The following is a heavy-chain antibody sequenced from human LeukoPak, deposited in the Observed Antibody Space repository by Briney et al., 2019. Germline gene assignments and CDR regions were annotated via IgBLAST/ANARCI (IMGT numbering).Heavy chain of an antibody. J-gene: IGHJ4*02. D-gene: IGHD3-3*01. CDR2: TYYSGST. Sequence: SETLSFTCTGSVGCISSYYWSWIRHSPGKGLVGSGITYYSGSTNYHPSLKSRVTISVDTSKSQFSLKLSSLTAADTAVYYCARGHRSYDFWSGYPNFFDFWGQGTLVTVSS. V-gene: IGHV4-59*08. CDR1: VGCISSYY. CDR3: ARGHRSYDFWSGYPNFFDF.